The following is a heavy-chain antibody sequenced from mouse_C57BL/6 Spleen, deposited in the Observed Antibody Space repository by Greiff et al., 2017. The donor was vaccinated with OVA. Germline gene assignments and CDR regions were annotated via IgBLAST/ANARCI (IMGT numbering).Heavy chain of an antibody. CDR1: GYTFTSYG. V-gene: IGHV1-81*01. Sequence: VQLQQSGAELARPGASVKLSCKASGYTFTSYGISWVKQRTGQGLEWIGEIYPRSGNTYYNEKFKGKATLTADKSSSTAYMELLSLTSEDSAVYYCARSEAYYIISYFDYWGQGTTLTVSS. CDR3: ARSEAYYIISYFDY. D-gene: IGHD2-12*01. J-gene: IGHJ2*01. CDR2: IYPRSGNT.